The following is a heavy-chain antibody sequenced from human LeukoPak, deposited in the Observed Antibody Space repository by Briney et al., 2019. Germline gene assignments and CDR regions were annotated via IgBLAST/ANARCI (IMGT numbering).Heavy chain of an antibody. Sequence: GGSLRLSCAASRFTFSSYTMSWVRQAPGKGLEWVSAISGSGDTTYYADSVKGRFTISRDNSKNTLYLQMNSLRAEDTAVYYCAKRIQSAMATGYWGQGTLVTVSS. CDR2: ISGSGDTT. CDR3: AKRIQSAMATGY. J-gene: IGHJ4*02. V-gene: IGHV3-23*01. D-gene: IGHD5-18*01. CDR1: RFTFSSYT.